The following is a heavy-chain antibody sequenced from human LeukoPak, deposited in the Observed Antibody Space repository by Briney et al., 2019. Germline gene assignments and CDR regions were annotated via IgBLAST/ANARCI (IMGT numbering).Heavy chain of an antibody. J-gene: IGHJ4*02. V-gene: IGHV4-38-2*01. D-gene: IGHD6-13*01. CDR1: GYSISSGYY. Sequence: PSETLSLTCAVSGYSISSGYYWGWIRQPPGKGLEWIGSIYHSGSTYYNPSLKSRVTISVDTSKNQFSLKVSSVTAADTAVYYCARRRIAAAGEFDYWRQGTLVTVSS. CDR3: ARRRIAAAGEFDY. CDR2: IYHSGST.